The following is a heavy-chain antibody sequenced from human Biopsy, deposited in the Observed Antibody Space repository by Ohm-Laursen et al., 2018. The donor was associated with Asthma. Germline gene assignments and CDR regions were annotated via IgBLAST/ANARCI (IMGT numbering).Heavy chain of an antibody. J-gene: IGHJ4*02. V-gene: IGHV1-69*13. D-gene: IGHD2-2*01. CDR3: ARKAGSCISRTCYSLDF. CDR1: GGTFNTYV. Sequence: EASVKVSCKSLGGTFNTYVIGWVRQAPGQGLEWMGGINSVFGTTTYPQKFQDRVTITADDSTGTVYMELSSLRSEDTAVYYCARKAGSCISRTCYSLDFWGQGTLVTVSS. CDR2: INSVFGTT.